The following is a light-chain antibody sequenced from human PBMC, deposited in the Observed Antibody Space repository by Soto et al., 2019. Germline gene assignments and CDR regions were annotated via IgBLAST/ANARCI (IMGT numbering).Light chain of an antibody. Sequence: EIVLTQSPGTLSLSPGERATLSCRASQSVSSSFLAWYPQKPGQAPRLLIYGASSRATGIPDRFSGSGSGTDFTLTISGLEPEDFAVYYCPQYGSSPWTFGQGTKVEIK. J-gene: IGKJ1*01. V-gene: IGKV3-20*01. CDR3: PQYGSSPWT. CDR2: GAS. CDR1: QSVSSSF.